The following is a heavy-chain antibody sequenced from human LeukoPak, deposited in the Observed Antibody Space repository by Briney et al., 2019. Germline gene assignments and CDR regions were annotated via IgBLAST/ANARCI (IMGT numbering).Heavy chain of an antibody. CDR1: GYSFTSYW. CDR2: IYPGDSDT. J-gene: IGHJ4*02. Sequence: GESLKISCKGSGYSFTSYWIGWVRQMPGKGLEWMGIIYPGDSDTRYSPSFQGQVTISADKSISTAYLQWSSLKASDTAMYYCARHSYSGYDPRSIFFDYWGQGTLVTVSS. D-gene: IGHD5-12*01. V-gene: IGHV5-51*01. CDR3: ARHSYSGYDPRSIFFDY.